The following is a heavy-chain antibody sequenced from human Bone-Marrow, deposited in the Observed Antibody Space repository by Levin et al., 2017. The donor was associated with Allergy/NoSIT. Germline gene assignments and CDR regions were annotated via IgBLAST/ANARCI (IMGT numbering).Heavy chain of an antibody. J-gene: IGHJ4*02. CDR3: ARMEDTAMVDPFDY. Sequence: PSETLSLTCTVSGGSISNYYWSWIRQPPGKGLEWIGYIYYSGTTNYNPSLKSRVTISVDTSKSQFSLKLTSVTAADTPIYYWARMEDTAMVDPFDYWGQGTLVTVSS. CDR2: IYYSGTT. D-gene: IGHD5-18*01. V-gene: IGHV4-59*01. CDR1: GGSISNYY.